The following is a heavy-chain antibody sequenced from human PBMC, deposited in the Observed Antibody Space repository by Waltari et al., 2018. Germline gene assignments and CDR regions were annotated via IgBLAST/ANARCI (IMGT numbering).Heavy chain of an antibody. D-gene: IGHD3-3*01. CDR3: ARRSEFDY. CDR2: ISSSSTI. CDR1: GFTFSSYS. V-gene: IGHV3-48*04. Sequence: EVQLVESGGGLVQPGGSLRLSCAASGFTFSSYSMNWVRQAPGKGLEWVSYISSSSTIYYADSVKGRFTISRDNAKNSLYLQMNSLRAEDTAVYYCARRSEFDYWGQGTLVTVSS. J-gene: IGHJ4*02.